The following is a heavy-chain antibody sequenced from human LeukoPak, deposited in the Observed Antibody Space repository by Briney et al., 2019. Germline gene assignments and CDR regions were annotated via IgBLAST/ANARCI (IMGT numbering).Heavy chain of an antibody. CDR1: GFNFSSNS. CDR2: IASDSSSI. Sequence: GGSLRLSCAASGFNFSSNSMNWVRQAPGKGLEWVSHIASDSSSIHDADSVKGRFTISRDNAKNSLYLQMNSLRAEDTAVYYCARDGGGPDAYDIWGQGTMVTVSS. CDR3: ARDGGGPDAYDI. V-gene: IGHV3-48*01. J-gene: IGHJ3*02.